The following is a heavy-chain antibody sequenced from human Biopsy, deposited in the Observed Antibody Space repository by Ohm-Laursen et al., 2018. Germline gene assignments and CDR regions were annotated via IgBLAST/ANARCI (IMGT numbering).Heavy chain of an antibody. D-gene: IGHD3/OR15-3a*01. Sequence: SARLSCAASEFSFSDNHMTWIRQTPGKGLEWVSYISPSGTNVNSEDFVRGRFSISRDNAKKSLYLQMISLRAEDTAIYYCARNLRLAITMNSGETTHSFHFGMDVWGQGTSVTVSS. CDR1: EFSFSDNH. CDR2: ISPSGTNV. CDR3: ARNLRLAITMNSGETTHSFHFGMDV. J-gene: IGHJ6*02. V-gene: IGHV3-11*01.